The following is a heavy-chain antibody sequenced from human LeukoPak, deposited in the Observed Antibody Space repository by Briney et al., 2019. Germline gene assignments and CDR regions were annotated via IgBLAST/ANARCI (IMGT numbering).Heavy chain of an antibody. V-gene: IGHV1-3*01. D-gene: IGHD2-2*01. Sequence: VASVKVSCKASGYTFSTYAIYWVRQAPGQRVEWMGWINAGNGNTKYSQKFQGRVTITRDTSASTAYMELSSLRSEDTAVYYCARAGYCTRTSCYLSHFELWGQGTLVTVSS. CDR3: ARAGYCTRTSCYLSHFEL. CDR2: INAGNGNT. CDR1: GYTFSTYA. J-gene: IGHJ1*01.